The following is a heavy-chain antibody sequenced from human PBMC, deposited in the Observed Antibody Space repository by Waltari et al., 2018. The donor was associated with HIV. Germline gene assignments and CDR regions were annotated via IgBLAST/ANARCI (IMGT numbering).Heavy chain of an antibody. CDR3: ARQDSSGGNYYYGMDV. D-gene: IGHD3-22*01. Sequence: EVQLVESGGGLVKPGGSLRLSCAASGFTFSSYSMNWVRQAPGKGLEWVSSISSSSIYIAYADSVKGRFTISRDNAKNSLYLQMNSLRAEDMAVYYCARQDSSGGNYYYGMDVWGQGTTVTVSS. V-gene: IGHV3-21*01. J-gene: IGHJ6*02. CDR2: ISSSSIYI. CDR1: GFTFSSYS.